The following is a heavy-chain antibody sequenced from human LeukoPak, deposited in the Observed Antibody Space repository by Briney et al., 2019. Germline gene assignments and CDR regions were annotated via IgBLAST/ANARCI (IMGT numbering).Heavy chain of an antibody. V-gene: IGHV1-2*02. CDR2: INLNSGDT. J-gene: IGHJ1*01. D-gene: IGHD6-19*01. Sequence: ASVKVSCKASGYTFTGYYMHWVRQAPGQGLEWMGWINLNSGDTNYAQKFQGRVTMTRDTSISTAYMEVSRLRSDDTAVYYCARDPGIAVAGKYFQHWGQGILVTVSS. CDR1: GYTFTGYY. CDR3: ARDPGIAVAGKYFQH.